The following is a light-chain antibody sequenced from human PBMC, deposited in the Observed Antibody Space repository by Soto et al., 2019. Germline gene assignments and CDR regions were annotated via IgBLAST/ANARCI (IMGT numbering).Light chain of an antibody. CDR2: GTS. J-gene: IGKJ5*01. CDR1: ERIYSAY. V-gene: IGKV3-20*01. CDR3: QQQGNPWLT. Sequence: EFGCTQSPGTLSLSRGERATLSCRASERIYSAYLGWYRQKPGQSPRLLSYGTSSRATGIPDRFSSSGSGTDFTLTTSRRVPEEYVVYYCQQQGNPWLTFGQGTRLEIK.